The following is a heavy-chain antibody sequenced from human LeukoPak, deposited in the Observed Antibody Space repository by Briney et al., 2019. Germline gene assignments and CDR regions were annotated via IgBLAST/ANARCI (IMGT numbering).Heavy chain of an antibody. CDR1: GFTFSSYS. Sequence: GGSLTLSCAASGFTFSSYSMNWIRQAPGKGLEWVSSISSSSSYIYYAASVKGRFTISRDNAKNSLYLQMNSLRAEDTAVYYCARDSPTARLGYWGQGTLVTVSS. J-gene: IGHJ4*02. CDR3: ARDSPTARLGY. V-gene: IGHV3-21*01. CDR2: ISSSSSYI. D-gene: IGHD4-17*01.